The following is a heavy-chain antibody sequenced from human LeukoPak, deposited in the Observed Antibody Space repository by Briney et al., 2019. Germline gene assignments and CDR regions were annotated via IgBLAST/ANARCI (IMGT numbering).Heavy chain of an antibody. V-gene: IGHV4-31*03. J-gene: IGHJ4*02. Sequence: ASGTLSLTCTVSGGSISSGGYYWSWIRQHPGKGLEWIGYIYYSGSTYYNPSLKSRVTISVDASKNQFSLKLSSVTAADTAVYYCARLEMATISFDYWGQGTLVTVSS. CDR3: ARLEMATISFDY. CDR2: IYYSGST. D-gene: IGHD5-24*01. CDR1: GGSISSGGYY.